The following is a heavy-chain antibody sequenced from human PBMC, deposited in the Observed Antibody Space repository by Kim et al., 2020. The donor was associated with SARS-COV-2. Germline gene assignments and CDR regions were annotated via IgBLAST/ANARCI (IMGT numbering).Heavy chain of an antibody. CDR3: AKDRGYDFWNDGGHDAFDI. V-gene: IGHV3-23*01. CDR2: ISGSGGST. D-gene: IGHD3-3*01. Sequence: GGSLRLSCAASGFTFSSYAMSWVRQAPGKGLEWVSAISGSGGSTYYADSVKGRFTISRDNSKNTLYLQMNSLRAEDTAVYYCAKDRGYDFWNDGGHDAFDIWGQGTMVTVSS. J-gene: IGHJ3*02. CDR1: GFTFSSYA.